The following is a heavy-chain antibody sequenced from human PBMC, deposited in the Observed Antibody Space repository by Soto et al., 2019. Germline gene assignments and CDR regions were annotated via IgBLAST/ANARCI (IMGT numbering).Heavy chain of an antibody. CDR2: INPEGSDK. CDR3: ARADRPYAESAY. CDR1: TFTFSSYW. D-gene: IGHD3-3*01. Sequence: GGSLRLSCVASTFTFSSYWMTWVRQAPGKGLEWVANINPEGSDKYYVDSVKGRFTISRDNTKNSLDLQMNSLRAEDTAVYYCARADRPYAESAYWGQGTLVTVSS. V-gene: IGHV3-7*04. J-gene: IGHJ4*02.